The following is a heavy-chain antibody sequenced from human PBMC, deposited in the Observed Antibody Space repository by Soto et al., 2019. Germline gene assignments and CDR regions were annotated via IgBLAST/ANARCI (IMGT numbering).Heavy chain of an antibody. CDR3: ARDDYGDYTPGGAFDI. V-gene: IGHV1-18*01. CDR1: GYTFTSYG. D-gene: IGHD4-17*01. J-gene: IGHJ3*02. Sequence: GASVKVSCKASGYTFTSYGISWVRQAPGQGLEWMGWISAYNGNTNYAQKLQGRVTMTTDTSTSAAYMELRSLRSDDTAVYYCARDDYGDYTPGGAFDIWGQGTMVTVSS. CDR2: ISAYNGNT.